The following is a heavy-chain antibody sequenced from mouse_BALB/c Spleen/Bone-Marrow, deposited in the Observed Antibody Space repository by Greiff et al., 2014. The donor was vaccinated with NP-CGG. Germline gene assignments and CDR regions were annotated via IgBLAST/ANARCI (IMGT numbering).Heavy chain of an antibody. V-gene: IGHV1S56*01. CDR1: GYNFTSYY. CDR3: ARSGGAAMDY. Sequence: VMLVESGPELVKPGASVTISCKASGYNFTSYYIHWVKQRPGQGLEWIGWIYPGNVNTKYNEKFKGKATLTADKSSTTAYMQLSSLTSEDSAVYFCARSGGAAMDYWGQGTSVTVSS. D-gene: IGHD3-1*01. CDR2: IYPGNVNT. J-gene: IGHJ4*01.